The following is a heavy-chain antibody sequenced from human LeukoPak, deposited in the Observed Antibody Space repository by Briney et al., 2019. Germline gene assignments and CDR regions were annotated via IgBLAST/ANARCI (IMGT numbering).Heavy chain of an antibody. Sequence: GGSLRLSCAASGFTFGDTWMNWVRQVPGQGLEWVANIKQDGSEKFYVASVKGRFTISRDNSDNTLYLQMNSLRVEDTAVYYCARDWGSSGWYNWFDHWGQGILVTVSS. D-gene: IGHD3-16*01. CDR3: ARDWGSSGWYNWFDH. CDR1: GFTFGDTW. V-gene: IGHV3-7*01. CDR2: IKQDGSEK. J-gene: IGHJ5*02.